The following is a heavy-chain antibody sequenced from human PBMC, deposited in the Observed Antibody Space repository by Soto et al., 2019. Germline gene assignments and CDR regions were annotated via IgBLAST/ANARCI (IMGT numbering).Heavy chain of an antibody. CDR1: GLIFSNYK. Sequence: EVRLVESGGGLVQPGGSLRLSCAASGLIFSNYKMHWVRQAPGKGLVWVSRINTDGSIIDYADSVKGRFTVSRDNAKNTLYLQTNSLRADDTAVYYCARDTDGLHYWGQGTLVTVSS. J-gene: IGHJ4*02. CDR3: ARDTDGLHY. V-gene: IGHV3-74*01. CDR2: INTDGSII.